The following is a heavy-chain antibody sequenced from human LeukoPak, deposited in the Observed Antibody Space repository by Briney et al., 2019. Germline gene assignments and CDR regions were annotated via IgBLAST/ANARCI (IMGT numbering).Heavy chain of an antibody. CDR2: ISGYNGHT. V-gene: IGHV1-18*04. D-gene: IGHD5-18*01. CDR1: GYAFSDYG. CDR3: ARVPNPRNTYGYNDK. J-gene: IGHJ4*02. Sequence: ASVKVSCTASGYAFSDYGVNWVRQAPGQGLEWMGWISGYNGHTSYAQKFQGRVMVTTDRSTNTAYLELRSLRSDDTAVYYCARVPNPRNTYGYNDKWGQGTLVTVSS.